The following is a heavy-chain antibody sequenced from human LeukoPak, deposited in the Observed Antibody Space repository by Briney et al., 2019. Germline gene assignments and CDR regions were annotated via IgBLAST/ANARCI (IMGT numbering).Heavy chain of an antibody. CDR1: GYTFTSYG. CDR2: ISAYNGNT. Sequence: GASVEVPCKASGYTFTSYGISWVRQAPGQGLEWMGWISAYNGNTNYAQKLQGRVTMTTDTSTSTAYMELRSLRSDDTAVYYCARTARYSSSWYEDYWGQGTLVTVSS. J-gene: IGHJ4*02. D-gene: IGHD6-13*01. CDR3: ARTARYSSSWYEDY. V-gene: IGHV1-18*01.